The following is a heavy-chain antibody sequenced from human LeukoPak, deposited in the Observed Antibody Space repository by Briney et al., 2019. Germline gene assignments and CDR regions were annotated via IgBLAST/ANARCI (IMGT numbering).Heavy chain of an antibody. D-gene: IGHD3-22*01. Sequence: ASVKVSCKASGYTFTSYGISWVRQAPGQGLEWMGWISAYNGNTSYAQNLQDRVTMTTDTSTSTAYMELRSLRSDDTAVYYCARERHSYYYDSSGYFTNDYWGQGTLVTVSS. CDR2: ISAYNGNT. CDR1: GYTFTSYG. J-gene: IGHJ4*02. CDR3: ARERHSYYYDSSGYFTNDY. V-gene: IGHV1-18*01.